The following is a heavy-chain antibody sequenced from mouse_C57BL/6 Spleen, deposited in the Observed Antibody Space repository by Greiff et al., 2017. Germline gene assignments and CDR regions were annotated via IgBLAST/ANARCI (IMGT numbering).Heavy chain of an antibody. CDR1: GYTFTSYW. J-gene: IGHJ2*01. V-gene: IGHV1-72*01. D-gene: IGHD2-13*01. Sequence: QVQLQQPGAELVKPGASVKLSCKASGYTFTSYWMHWVKQRPGRGLEWIGRIDPNSGGTQYNEKFKNKATLTVDKPSSTAYMQLISLTSVYSAVYDWAANGIYYGGSIYYWGQGTTLTVSS. CDR2: IDPNSGGT. CDR3: AANGIYYGGSIYY.